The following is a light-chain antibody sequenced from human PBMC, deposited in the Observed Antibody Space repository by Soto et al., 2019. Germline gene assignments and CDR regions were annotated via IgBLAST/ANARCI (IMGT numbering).Light chain of an antibody. CDR2: DAS. Sequence: EIVMTQSPATLSVSPGERATLSCRASQSVSSNLAWYQQKPGQAPRLLIYDASTRATGIPARFRGSGSGTEFTLTISSLQSEDFAVYYCHQYNNWPRTFGQGTKVEIK. V-gene: IGKV3-15*01. J-gene: IGKJ1*01. CDR1: QSVSSN. CDR3: HQYNNWPRT.